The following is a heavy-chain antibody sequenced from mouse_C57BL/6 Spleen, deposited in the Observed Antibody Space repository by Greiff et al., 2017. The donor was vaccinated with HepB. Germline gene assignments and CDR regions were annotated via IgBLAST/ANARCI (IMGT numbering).Heavy chain of an antibody. CDR3: ARGFDGYYVGFAY. CDR1: GFTFSDYG. J-gene: IGHJ3*01. CDR2: ISSGSSTN. V-gene: IGHV5-17*01. D-gene: IGHD2-3*01. Sequence: EVNLVESGGGLVKPGGSLKLSCAASGFTFSDYGMHWVRQAPEKGLEWVAYISSGSSTNYYADTVKGRFTISRDNDKNTVYLQMTSLRSEDTAMYYCARGFDGYYVGFAYWGQGTLVTVSA.